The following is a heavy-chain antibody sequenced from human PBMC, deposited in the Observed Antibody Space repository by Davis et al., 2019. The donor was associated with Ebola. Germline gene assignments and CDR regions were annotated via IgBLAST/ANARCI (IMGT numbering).Heavy chain of an antibody. V-gene: IGHV3-23*01. CDR2: IRCGGGST. CDR1: GFTFSSYA. Sequence: GGSLRLSCAASGFTFSSYAMRWVRQAPGKGLEWVSVIRCGGGSTFYADSVKGRFTISRDNSKKTLYLQMNSLRAEDTAVYYCAKSGLSFGVVKYHYGMDVWGKGTTVTVSS. J-gene: IGHJ6*04. CDR3: AKSGLSFGVVKYHYGMDV. D-gene: IGHD3-3*01.